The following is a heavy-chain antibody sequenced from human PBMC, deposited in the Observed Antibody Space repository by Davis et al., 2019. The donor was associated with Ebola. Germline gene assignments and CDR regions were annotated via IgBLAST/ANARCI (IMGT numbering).Heavy chain of an antibody. Sequence: PGGSLRLSCAASGFTFSSYAMSWVRQAPGKGLEWVSAISGSGGDTYYADAVKGRFTISRDNSKNTLYLQMNSLRADDTAVYYCARDLRYDSSGYDYYFYMDVWGKGTTVTVSS. CDR2: ISGSGGDT. CDR3: ARDLRYDSSGYDYYFYMDV. V-gene: IGHV3-23*01. CDR1: GFTFSSYA. D-gene: IGHD3-22*01. J-gene: IGHJ6*03.